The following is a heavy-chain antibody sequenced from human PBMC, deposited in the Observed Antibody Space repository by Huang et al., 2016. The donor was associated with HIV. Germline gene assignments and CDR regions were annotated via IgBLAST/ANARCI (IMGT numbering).Heavy chain of an antibody. D-gene: IGHD1-1*01. CDR3: AKDSDYNWHHCDY. CDR2: IMGSGLTT. CDR1: GFTFHSYA. Sequence: EVQLLESGGGLVQPGGSLRLSCAASGFTFHSYAMSWVRQAPGKGLEWVATIMGSGLTTYYADSVKGRFTISRDNSKNTLYLQINSLRAEDTAVYYCAKDSDYNWHHCDYWGQGNLVSVSS. J-gene: IGHJ4*02. V-gene: IGHV3-23*01.